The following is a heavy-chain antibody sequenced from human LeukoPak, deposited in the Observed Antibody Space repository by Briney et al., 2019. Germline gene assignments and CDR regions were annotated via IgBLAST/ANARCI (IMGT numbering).Heavy chain of an antibody. CDR3: ARDSGHDAFDI. CDR1: GFTFSDYY. Sequence: GGSLRLSCAASGFTFSDYYMSWIRQAPGKGLEWVSYISSGSSYTNNADSVKGRFTISRDNAKNSLYLQMNSLRAEDTAVYYCARDSGHDAFDIWGQGTMVTVSS. V-gene: IGHV3-11*05. CDR2: ISSGSSYT. J-gene: IGHJ3*02.